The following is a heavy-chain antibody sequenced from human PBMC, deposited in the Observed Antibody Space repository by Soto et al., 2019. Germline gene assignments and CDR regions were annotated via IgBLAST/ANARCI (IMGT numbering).Heavy chain of an antibody. CDR3: ARKVVTYNYADY. D-gene: IGHD3-16*01. V-gene: IGHV3-7*05. CDR1: GFIFSGYW. Sequence: PGGSLRLSCEASGFIFSGYWMRWARQAPGKGLEWVASIKEDGSQTYYVDSVKGRFTISRDNAKNSLYLQMNSLRAEDTAVYYCARKVVTYNYADYWGQGALVTAPQ. CDR2: IKEDGSQT. J-gene: IGHJ4*02.